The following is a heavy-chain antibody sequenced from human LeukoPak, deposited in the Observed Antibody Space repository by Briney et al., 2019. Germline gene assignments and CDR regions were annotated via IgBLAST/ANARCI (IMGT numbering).Heavy chain of an antibody. CDR3: AREGQLGLDN. D-gene: IGHD1-1*01. Sequence: GASVKVSCKASGYTFTGYYMHWVRQAPGQGLEWLGWITLHSGDTHYAQKYQGRLTMTSDTSISTGYMELSTLQFDDTAVYYCAREGQLGLDNWGQGTLVTVSS. V-gene: IGHV1-2*02. CDR1: GYTFTGYY. CDR2: ITLHSGDT. J-gene: IGHJ1*01.